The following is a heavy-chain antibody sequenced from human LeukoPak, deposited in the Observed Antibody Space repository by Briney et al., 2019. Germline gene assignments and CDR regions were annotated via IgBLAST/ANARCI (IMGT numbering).Heavy chain of an antibody. CDR2: ISGSGTGT. CDR1: GLTFSSYA. CDR3: AKDFERRFLEWLL. D-gene: IGHD3-3*01. V-gene: IGHV3-23*01. Sequence: GGSLRLSCAASGLTFSSYAMSWVRQAPGKGLEWVSGISGSGTGTYYADSMKGRFTISRDNSKNTLYLQMNSLRAEDTAVYYCAKDFERRFLEWLLWGQGTLVTVSS. J-gene: IGHJ4*02.